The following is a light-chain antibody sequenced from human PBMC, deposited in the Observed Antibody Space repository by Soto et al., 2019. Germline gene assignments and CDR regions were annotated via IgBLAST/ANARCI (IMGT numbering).Light chain of an antibody. J-gene: IGKJ4*01. V-gene: IGKV3-11*01. Sequence: IGLKQSPATLSLSPGERATLSCRAGQSVSSYLAWYQQKPGQAPRLLIYDASNRATGIPARFSGSGSGTDFTLTISSLEPEDFAVYYCQQRSNWPQLTFGGGTKVDI. CDR1: QSVSSY. CDR3: QQRSNWPQLT. CDR2: DAS.